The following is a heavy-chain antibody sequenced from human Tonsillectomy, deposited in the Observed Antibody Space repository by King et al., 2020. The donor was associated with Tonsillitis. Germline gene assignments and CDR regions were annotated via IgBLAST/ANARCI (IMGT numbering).Heavy chain of an antibody. D-gene: IGHD2-8*01. Sequence: QLVQSGGGVVQPGRSLRLSCAASGFTFSSYGMHWVRQAPGKGLEWVAVISYDGSNKYYADSVKGRFTISRDNSKNTIYLQMNSLRAEDTAVYYCAKDSGYCTNGVCYTYWYFDLWGRGTLVTVSS. CDR2: ISYDGSNK. CDR3: AKDSGYCTNGVCYTYWYFDL. J-gene: IGHJ2*01. CDR1: GFTFSSYG. V-gene: IGHV3-30*18.